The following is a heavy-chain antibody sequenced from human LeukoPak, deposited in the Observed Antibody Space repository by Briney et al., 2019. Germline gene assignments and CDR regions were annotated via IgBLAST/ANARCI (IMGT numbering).Heavy chain of an antibody. V-gene: IGHV1-46*01. J-gene: IGHJ5*02. Sequence: GASVKVSCKASGYTFTSYYTHWVRQAPGQGLEWMGIINPSGGSTSYAQKFQGRVTMTRDTSTSTVYMELSSLRSEDTAVYYCAREEVAAAGISFNWFDPWGQGTLVTVSS. CDR3: AREEVAAAGISFNWFDP. D-gene: IGHD6-13*01. CDR2: INPSGGST. CDR1: GYTFTSYY.